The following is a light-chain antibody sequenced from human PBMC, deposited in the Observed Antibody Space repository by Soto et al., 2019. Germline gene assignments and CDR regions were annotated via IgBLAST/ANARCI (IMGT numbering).Light chain of an antibody. CDR3: QQYGSSPPWT. V-gene: IGKV3-20*01. Sequence: EMVLTQSPGTLSLSPGERATLSCRASQSVSSSYLAWYQQKPGQAPRLLIYGASSRATGIPDRFSGSGSEKDFTLTISRLEPEDFAVYYCQQYGSSPPWTFGQGTKVEIK. CDR2: GAS. CDR1: QSVSSSY. J-gene: IGKJ1*01.